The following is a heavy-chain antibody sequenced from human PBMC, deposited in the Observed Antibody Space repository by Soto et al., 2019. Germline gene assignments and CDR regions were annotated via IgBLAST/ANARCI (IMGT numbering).Heavy chain of an antibody. J-gene: IGHJ5*01. CDR2: INHSGRV. D-gene: IGHD3-22*01. V-gene: IGHV4-34*01. CDR1: GGSFIGHS. Sequence: SETLSLTCAVYGGSFIGHSWTWIRQSPGKGLEWIGDINHSGRVNYSPSLKSRVTISLDTSKNQFSLTLSAVTAADTAMYYCSTRAYDTNGYYRFDPWGQGTLVTVSS. CDR3: STRAYDTNGYYRFDP.